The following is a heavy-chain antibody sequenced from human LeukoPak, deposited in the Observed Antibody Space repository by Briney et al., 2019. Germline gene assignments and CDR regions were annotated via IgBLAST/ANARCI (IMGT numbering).Heavy chain of an antibody. D-gene: IGHD5-12*01. J-gene: IGHJ6*02. Sequence: PGGSLRLSCAASGFTVSSNYMSWVRQAPGKGLKCVSVIYSGDGGTYYADSVKGRFTISRDNSKNTLYLQMTSLRAEDTAVYYCARGDYSGYDYYYYYYGMDVWGQGTTVTVSS. V-gene: IGHV3-53*01. CDR1: GFTVSSNY. CDR3: ARGDYSGYDYYYYYYGMDV. CDR2: IYSGDGGT.